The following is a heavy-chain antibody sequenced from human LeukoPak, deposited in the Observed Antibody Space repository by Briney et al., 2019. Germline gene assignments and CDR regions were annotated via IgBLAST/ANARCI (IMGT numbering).Heavy chain of an antibody. J-gene: IGHJ5*02. CDR1: GFTFSSYE. CDR3: ARDEGGSGSYYPNWFDP. Sequence: GGSLRLSCAASGFTFSSYEMNWVRQAPGKGLEWVSYISSSGSTIYYADSVKGRSTISRDNAKNSLYLQMNSLRAEDTAVYYCARDEGGSGSYYPNWFDPWGQGTLVTVSS. CDR2: ISSSGSTI. D-gene: IGHD3-10*01. V-gene: IGHV3-48*03.